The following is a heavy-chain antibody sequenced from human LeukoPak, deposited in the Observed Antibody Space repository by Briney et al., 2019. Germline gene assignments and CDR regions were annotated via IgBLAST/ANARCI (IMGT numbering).Heavy chain of an antibody. J-gene: IGHJ4*02. D-gene: IGHD4-17*01. CDR1: GFTFGDYA. CDR3: TRDLGNEYGDYGSRY. CDR2: IRSKAYGGAT. Sequence: GGSLRLSCTASGFTFGDYAMSWVRQAPGKGLEWVGFIRSKAYGGATEYAASVKGTFTISRDDSRSIAYLQMNSLKTEDTAVYYCTRDLGNEYGDYGSRYWGQGTQVTVSS. V-gene: IGHV3-49*04.